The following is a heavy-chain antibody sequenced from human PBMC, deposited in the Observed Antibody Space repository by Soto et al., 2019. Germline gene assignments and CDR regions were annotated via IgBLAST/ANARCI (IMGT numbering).Heavy chain of an antibody. V-gene: IGHV4-4*02. CDR3: ASRDPGTSVDY. CDR1: GASFTSNDW. J-gene: IGHJ4*02. CDR2: IYRTGST. Sequence: QVQLQESGPGLVKPSGTLSLTCAVSGASFTSNDWWTWVRQPPGRGLEWFGEIYRTGSTNYNPSLKSRVTISLDKSENQFSLKVTSLTAADTAVYYCASRDPGTSVDYWGQGTLVTVSS. D-gene: IGHD1-7*01.